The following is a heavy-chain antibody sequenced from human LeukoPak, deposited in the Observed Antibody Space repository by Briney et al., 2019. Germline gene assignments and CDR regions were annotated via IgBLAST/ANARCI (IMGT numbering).Heavy chain of an antibody. Sequence: PSETLSLTCTVSNGSISSYHGSWVRQPPGKGLDWIGYILTSGTTNYNPSLKSRLTISVDTSKNQFTPKLSSVTAADTAVYFCARLRVSGSYLYYFDYWGQGTLVTVSS. J-gene: IGHJ4*02. CDR3: ARLRVSGSYLYYFDY. CDR2: ILTSGTT. D-gene: IGHD1-26*01. CDR1: NGSISSYH. V-gene: IGHV4-4*09.